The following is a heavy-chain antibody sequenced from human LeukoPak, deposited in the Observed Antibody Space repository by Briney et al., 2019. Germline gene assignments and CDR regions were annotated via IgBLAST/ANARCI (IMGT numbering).Heavy chain of an antibody. CDR1: GFTFSSYG. V-gene: IGHV3-23*01. CDR3: ARVWVYGDYLDYFDY. Sequence: TGGSLRLSCAASGFTFSSYGMSWVRQAPGKGLEWVSAISGSGGSTYYADSVKGRFTISRDNSKNTLYLQMNSLRAEDTAVYYCARVWVYGDYLDYFDYWGQGTLVTVSS. J-gene: IGHJ4*02. D-gene: IGHD4-17*01. CDR2: ISGSGGST.